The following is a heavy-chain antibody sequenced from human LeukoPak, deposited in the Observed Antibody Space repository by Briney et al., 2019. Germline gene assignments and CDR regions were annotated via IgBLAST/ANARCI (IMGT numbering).Heavy chain of an antibody. Sequence: PGGSLRLSCAASGFTFSSYGMHWVRQAPGKGLEWVAVIWYDGSNKYYADSVKGRFTISRDNSKNTLYLQMNSLRAEDTAVYYCARGGSVAGTFDYWGQGTVVTVSS. D-gene: IGHD6-19*01. CDR2: IWYDGSNK. J-gene: IGHJ4*02. V-gene: IGHV3-33*01. CDR3: ARGGSVAGTFDY. CDR1: GFTFSSYG.